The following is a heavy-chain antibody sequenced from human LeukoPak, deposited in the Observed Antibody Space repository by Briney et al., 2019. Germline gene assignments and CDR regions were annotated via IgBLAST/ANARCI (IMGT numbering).Heavy chain of an antibody. J-gene: IGHJ5*02. D-gene: IGHD1-26*01. Sequence: ASVKVSCKASGYSFTSHYMHWVRQAPGQGLEWLGLINPSGSSTLYAQKFQGRVTMSRDMSTTTDYMELSSLRSEDTAVYYCARDNSVGDVAWWFDPWGQGTLVTVSS. V-gene: IGHV1-46*01. CDR2: INPSGSST. CDR1: GYSFTSHY. CDR3: ARDNSVGDVAWWFDP.